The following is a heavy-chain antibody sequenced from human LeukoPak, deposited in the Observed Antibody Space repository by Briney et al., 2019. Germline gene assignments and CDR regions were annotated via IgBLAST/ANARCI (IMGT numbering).Heavy chain of an antibody. Sequence: PGGSLRLSCAAPGFTFNSYVIQWVRQAPDKGLEWVAFTWSDGSEKFYTDSVKGRFTISRDNSKNKVDLQMNSLRAEDTAVYFCARAQSATLSYYFDLWGQGTLVTVSS. J-gene: IGHJ5*02. CDR2: TWSDGSEK. CDR1: GFTFNSYV. CDR3: ARAQSATLSYYFDL. V-gene: IGHV3-33*01. D-gene: IGHD3-22*01.